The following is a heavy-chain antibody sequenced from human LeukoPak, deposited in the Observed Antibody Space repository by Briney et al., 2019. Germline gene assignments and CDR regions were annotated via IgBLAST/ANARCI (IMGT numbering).Heavy chain of an antibody. J-gene: IGHJ4*02. D-gene: IGHD5-12*01. CDR1: GGSISSGSYY. CDR2: IYTSGST. V-gene: IGHV4-61*02. Sequence: SQTLSLTCTVSGGSISSGSYYWSCIRQPAGKGLEWIVSIYTSGSTNYNPSLKIRVTISVDTSKKQFSLKLSSVTAADTAVYYCARNSGYDSDYFDYWGQGTLVTVSS. CDR3: ARNSGYDSDYFDY.